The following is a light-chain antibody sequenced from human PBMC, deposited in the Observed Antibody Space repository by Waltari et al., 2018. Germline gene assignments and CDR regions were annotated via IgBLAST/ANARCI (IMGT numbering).Light chain of an antibody. Sequence: QSVPPQPPLASGTPGQSVTIPCSGITPNIGNNYVDRYQQLPGKAPKLLIYTNNHRPSGVPDRFSGSKSGTSASLAISGLRSEDEADYYCATWDDSLNGQVIFGGGTKLTVL. J-gene: IGLJ2*01. CDR3: ATWDDSLNGQVI. CDR2: TNN. V-gene: IGLV1-47*01. CDR1: TPNIGNNY.